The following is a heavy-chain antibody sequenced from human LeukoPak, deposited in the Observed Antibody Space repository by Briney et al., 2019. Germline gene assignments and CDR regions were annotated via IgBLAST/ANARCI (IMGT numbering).Heavy chain of an antibody. J-gene: IGHJ4*02. CDR1: GYTFTSYG. CDR2: ISAYNGNT. D-gene: IGHD4-17*01. CDR3: ASGDDYGDYFPSFDY. V-gene: IGHV1-18*01. Sequence: APVKVSCKASGYTFTSYGISWVRQAPGQGLEWMGWISAYNGNTNYAQKLQGRVTMTTDTSTSTAYMELRSLRSDDTAVYYCASGDDYGDYFPSFDYWGQGTLVTVSS.